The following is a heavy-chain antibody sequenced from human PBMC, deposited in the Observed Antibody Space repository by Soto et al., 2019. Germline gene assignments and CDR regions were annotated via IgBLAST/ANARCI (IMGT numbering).Heavy chain of an antibody. D-gene: IGHD6-6*01. V-gene: IGHV1-18*01. CDR1: GYTFTNYG. CDR2: VSAYNGER. Sequence: ASVKVSCKASGYTFTNYGINWVRQAPGQGLEWLGWVSAYNGERRYAQRVQARVIMTTDTSMTTAYMELRSLRSDDTAVYYCSRGTSIPASRAYWGQGTLVTVSS. J-gene: IGHJ4*01. CDR3: SRGTSIPASRAY.